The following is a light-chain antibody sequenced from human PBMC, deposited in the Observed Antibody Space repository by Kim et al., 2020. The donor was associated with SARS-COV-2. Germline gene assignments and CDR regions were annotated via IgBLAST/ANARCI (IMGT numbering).Light chain of an antibody. Sequence: LFPGERATPSCRASQRINNNLGWYQQKPGQAPRLLIYGASARATGIPARFSGSGAGTEFTLTISSLQSEDFAVYYCQQYNNWPQTFGQGTKVDIK. CDR2: GAS. J-gene: IGKJ1*01. CDR1: QRINNN. V-gene: IGKV3-15*01. CDR3: QQYNNWPQT.